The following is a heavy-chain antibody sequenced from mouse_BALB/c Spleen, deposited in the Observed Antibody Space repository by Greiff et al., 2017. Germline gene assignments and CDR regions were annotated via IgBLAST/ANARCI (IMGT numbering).Heavy chain of an antibody. CDR2: ISDGGSYT. CDR3: AREGGDYGVDY. Sequence: DVHLVESGGGLVKPGGPLQLFCAASGFTFSDYYMYWVRQTPEKRLEWVATISDGGSYTYYPDSVKGRFTISRDNAKNNLYLQMSSLKSEDTAMYYCAREGGDYGVDYWGQGTTLTVSS. CDR1: GFTFSDYY. J-gene: IGHJ2*01. V-gene: IGHV5-4*02. D-gene: IGHD2-4*01.